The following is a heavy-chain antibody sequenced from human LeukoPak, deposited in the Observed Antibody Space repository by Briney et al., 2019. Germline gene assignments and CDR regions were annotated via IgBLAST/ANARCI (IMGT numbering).Heavy chain of an antibody. V-gene: IGHV5-51*01. CDR1: GYSFTSYW. Sequence: ESLKISCKGSGYSFTSYWIGWVRKMPGKSLEWMEVIYPGDSDTRYSPSFQGQVTISADKSISKAYLQWSSLKASDSAMYYCARAPDCSSTSCYYMDVWGKGTTVTVSS. CDR2: IYPGDSDT. D-gene: IGHD2-2*01. J-gene: IGHJ6*03. CDR3: ARAPDCSSTSCYYMDV.